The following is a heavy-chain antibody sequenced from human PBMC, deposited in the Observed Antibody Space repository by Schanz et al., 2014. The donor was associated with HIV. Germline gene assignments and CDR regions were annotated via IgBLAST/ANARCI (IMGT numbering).Heavy chain of an antibody. CDR3: AKDPYQGSSGWLD. CDR1: GYTFSNFD. J-gene: IGHJ1*01. D-gene: IGHD6-19*01. V-gene: IGHV1-8*01. CDR2: MNPNSGNT. Sequence: QVQLVQSGAEVKKPGASVKVSCKASGYTFSNFDINWVRQATGQGLEWMGWMNPNSGNTGYAQKFRGRVTMTRNTSTGTAYMELSSLRSDDTAVYYCAKDPYQGSSGWLDWGQGTLVTVSS.